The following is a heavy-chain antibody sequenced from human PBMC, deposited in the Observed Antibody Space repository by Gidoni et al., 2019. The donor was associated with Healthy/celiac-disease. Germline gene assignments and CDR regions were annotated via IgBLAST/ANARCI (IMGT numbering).Heavy chain of an antibody. Sequence: QVQLVESGGGVVQLGRSLRLSCAASGFTFSSYGMHWVRQAPGKGLEWVAVISYDGSNKYYADSVKGRFTISRDNSKNTLYLQMNSLRAEDTAVYYCAKVDDFWSGYYTGDYWGQGTLVTVSS. CDR1: GFTFSSYG. V-gene: IGHV3-30*18. J-gene: IGHJ4*02. D-gene: IGHD3-3*01. CDR3: AKVDDFWSGYYTGDY. CDR2: ISYDGSNK.